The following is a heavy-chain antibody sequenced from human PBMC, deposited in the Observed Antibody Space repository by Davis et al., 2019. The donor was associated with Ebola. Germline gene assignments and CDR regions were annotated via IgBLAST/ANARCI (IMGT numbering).Heavy chain of an antibody. Sequence: ASSVPVSCLASGYTFTSYYMHWVRQAPGQGLEWMGIINPSGGSTSYEQKFQGRVTMTREKSTSTVYMELSSLRSEDTAVYYCAREEQQLVRSYYYGMDVWGQGTTVTVSS. D-gene: IGHD6-13*01. V-gene: IGHV1-46*01. J-gene: IGHJ6*02. CDR3: AREEQQLVRSYYYGMDV. CDR1: GYTFTSYY. CDR2: INPSGGST.